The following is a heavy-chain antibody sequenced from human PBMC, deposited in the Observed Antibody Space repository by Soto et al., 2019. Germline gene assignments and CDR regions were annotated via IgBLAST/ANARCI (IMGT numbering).Heavy chain of an antibody. CDR2: IIPIFGTA. J-gene: IGHJ5*02. CDR1: GGTFSSYA. CDR3: ASDRAYSSSYYCFDP. Sequence: SVKVSGKASGGTFSSYAISWVRQAPGQGLEWMGGIIPIFGTANYAQKFQGRVTITADKSTSTAYTELSSLRSEDTAAYYCASDRAYSSSYYCFDPCGQRRMFTV. D-gene: IGHD6-13*01. V-gene: IGHV1-69*06.